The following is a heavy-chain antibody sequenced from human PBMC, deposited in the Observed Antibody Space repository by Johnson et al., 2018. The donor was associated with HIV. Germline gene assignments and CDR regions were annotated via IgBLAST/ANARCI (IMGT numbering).Heavy chain of an antibody. CDR1: GFTFSSYE. CDR2: IYSVGST. D-gene: IGHD5-18*01. CDR3: ARDGGIQLWSAFDI. Sequence: MMLVESGGGLVQPGGSLRLSCVASGFTFSSYEMNWVRQAPGKGLEWVSVIYSVGSTYYADSVKGRFTISRDNSKNTLYLQMNSLRAEDTAVYYCARDGGIQLWSAFDIWGQGTMVTVSS. V-gene: IGHV3-66*01. J-gene: IGHJ3*02.